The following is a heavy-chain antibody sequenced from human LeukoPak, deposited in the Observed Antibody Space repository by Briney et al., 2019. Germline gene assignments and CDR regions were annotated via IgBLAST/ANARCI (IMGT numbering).Heavy chain of an antibody. CDR2: INHGGST. D-gene: IGHD2-2*01. CDR3: ASSAIVVVPAAHYYYYGMDV. CDR1: GGSFSGYC. V-gene: IGHV4-34*01. Sequence: SETLSLTCAVYGGSFSGYCWSWIRQPPGKGLEWIGEINHGGSTTYNPSLKSRVTISIDTSKNQFSLKLSSVTAADTAVYYCASSAIVVVPAAHYYYYGMDVWGQGTTVTVSS. J-gene: IGHJ6*02.